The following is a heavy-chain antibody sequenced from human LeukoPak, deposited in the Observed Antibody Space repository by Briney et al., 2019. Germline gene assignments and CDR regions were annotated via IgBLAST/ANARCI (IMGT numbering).Heavy chain of an antibody. Sequence: PGGSLRLSRAASGVTFSGSAMHWVRQASGKGLEWVGRIRNKPNSYATAYAASVKGRFTISRDDSKNTAYLQMNSLKTEDTAPYFCTTAQDGTTDFDYWGQGTLVTVSS. D-gene: IGHD1-1*01. V-gene: IGHV3-73*01. CDR3: TTAQDGTTDFDY. J-gene: IGHJ4*02. CDR2: IRNKPNSYAT. CDR1: GVTFSGSA.